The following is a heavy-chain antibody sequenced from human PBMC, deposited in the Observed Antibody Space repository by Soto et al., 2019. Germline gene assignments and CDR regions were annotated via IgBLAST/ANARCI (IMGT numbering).Heavy chain of an antibody. CDR1: GYTFTSYD. J-gene: IGHJ3*02. Sequence: ASVKVSCKASGYTFTSYDINWVRQATGQGLEWMGWMNPNSGNTGYAQKFQGRVTMTRNTSISTAYMELSSLRSEDTAVYYCARGIVVVVAANGYAFDIWGQGTMVTVSS. CDR3: ARGIVVVVAANGYAFDI. V-gene: IGHV1-8*01. CDR2: MNPNSGNT. D-gene: IGHD2-15*01.